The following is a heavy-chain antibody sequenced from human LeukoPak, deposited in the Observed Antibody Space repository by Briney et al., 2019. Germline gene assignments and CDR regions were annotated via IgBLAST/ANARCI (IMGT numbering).Heavy chain of an antibody. V-gene: IGHV1-8*03. CDR1: GYTFTSYD. CDR2: MNPNSGIT. D-gene: IGHD2-15*01. J-gene: IGHJ4*02. CDR3: ARVYPCSGGSCYSDDPDY. Sequence: ASVKVSCKASGYTFTSYDINWVRQATGQGLEWMGWMNPNSGITGYAQKFQGRVTITRNTSISTAYMELSSLRSEDTAVYYCARVYPCSGGSCYSDDPDYWGQGTLVTVSS.